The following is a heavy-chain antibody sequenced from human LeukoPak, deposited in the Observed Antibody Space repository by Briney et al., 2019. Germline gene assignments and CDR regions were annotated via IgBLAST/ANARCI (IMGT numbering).Heavy chain of an antibody. D-gene: IGHD2-15*01. J-gene: IGHJ6*02. CDR3: ARARGGGYCSGGSGYSRGSYYYYGMDV. V-gene: IGHV3-21*01. CDR2: ISSSSSYI. CDR1: GFTFSSYS. Sequence: GGSLRLSCAASGFTFSSYSMNWVRQAPGKGLEWVSSISSSSSYIYYADSVKGRFTISRDNAKNSLYLQMNSLRAEDTAVYYCARARGGGYCSGGSGYSRGSYYYYGMDVWGQGTTVTVSS.